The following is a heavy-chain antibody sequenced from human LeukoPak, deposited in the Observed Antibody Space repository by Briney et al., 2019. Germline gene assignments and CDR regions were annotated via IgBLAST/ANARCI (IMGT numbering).Heavy chain of an antibody. CDR1: GFTVSSNY. CDR2: IYSGGST. Sequence: GGSLRLSCAASGFTVSSNYMSWVRQAPGKGLEWVSVIYSGGSTYYADSVKGRFSISRDNSKNTLYLQMSSLRPEDTAVYYCARETNAFDIWGQGTMVTVSS. J-gene: IGHJ3*02. V-gene: IGHV3-66*02. CDR3: ARETNAFDI.